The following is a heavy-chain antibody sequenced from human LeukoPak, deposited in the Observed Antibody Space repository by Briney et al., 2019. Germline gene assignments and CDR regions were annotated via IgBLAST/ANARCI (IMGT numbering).Heavy chain of an antibody. CDR1: GGSISSSSYC. CDR3: ARQDDILTLDV. CDR2: IYYSGST. V-gene: IGHV4-39*01. Sequence: PSETLSLTCTVSGGSISSSSYCWGWIRQPPGKGLEWIGSIYYSGSTYYNPSLKSRVTISVDTSKNQFSLKLSSVTAADTAVYYCARQDDILTLDVWGQGTTVTVSS. J-gene: IGHJ6*02. D-gene: IGHD3-9*01.